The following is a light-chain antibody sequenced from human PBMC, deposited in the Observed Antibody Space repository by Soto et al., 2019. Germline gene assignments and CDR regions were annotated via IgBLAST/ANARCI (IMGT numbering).Light chain of an antibody. CDR3: QQYNNWPYT. CDR2: GAS. Sequence: EIVITQSPATLSVSPGERATLSCRASQSVSSNLAWYQQKPGQAPRLLIYGASTRATGIPARFGGSGSGTEFTLTISSLQSEDFAVYYCQQYNNWPYTFGQGTKVDIK. CDR1: QSVSSN. V-gene: IGKV3-15*01. J-gene: IGKJ2*01.